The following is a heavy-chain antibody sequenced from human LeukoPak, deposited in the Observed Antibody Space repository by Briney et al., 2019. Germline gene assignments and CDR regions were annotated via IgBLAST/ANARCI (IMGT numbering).Heavy chain of an antibody. CDR3: ARDSGHAAWWFDP. D-gene: IGHD1-26*01. CDR2: ISSSSSYI. Sequence: GGSLRLSCAASGFTFSSYSMNWIRQAPGKGLEWVSSISSSSSYIYYADSVKGRFTISRDNAKNSLYLQMNSLRAEDTAVYYCARDSGHAAWWFDPWGQGTLVTVSS. V-gene: IGHV3-21*01. J-gene: IGHJ5*02. CDR1: GFTFSSYS.